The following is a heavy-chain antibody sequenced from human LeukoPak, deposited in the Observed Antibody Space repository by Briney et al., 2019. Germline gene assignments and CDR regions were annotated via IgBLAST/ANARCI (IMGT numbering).Heavy chain of an antibody. CDR3: ARDSRGLDAFDI. CDR1: GFTFSSYE. V-gene: IGHV3-48*03. CDR2: ISSSGGTI. Sequence: GGSLRLSCAASGFTFSSYEMNWVRQAPGKGLEWVSYISSSGGTIYYADSVKGRFTISRDNAKNSLYLQMNSLRAEDTAVYYCARDSRGLDAFDIWGQGTMITVSS. J-gene: IGHJ3*02. D-gene: IGHD5-12*01.